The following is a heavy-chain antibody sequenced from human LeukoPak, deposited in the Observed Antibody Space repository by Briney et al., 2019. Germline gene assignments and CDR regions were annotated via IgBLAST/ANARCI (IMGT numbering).Heavy chain of an antibody. D-gene: IGHD2-15*01. CDR3: ARGNGRYCSGGSCYHDY. V-gene: IGHV4-30-2*01. CDR2: IYHSGST. J-gene: IGHJ4*02. Sequence: SETLSLTCAVSDGSISSGGYSWSWIRQPPGKGLEWIGYIYHSGSTYYNPSLKSRVTISVDTSKNQFSLKLSSVTAADTAVYYCARGNGRYCSGGSCYHDYWGQGTLVTVSS. CDR1: DGSISSGGYS.